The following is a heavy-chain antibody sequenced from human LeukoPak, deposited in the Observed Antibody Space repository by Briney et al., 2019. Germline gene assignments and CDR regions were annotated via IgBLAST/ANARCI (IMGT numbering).Heavy chain of an antibody. D-gene: IGHD6-25*01. V-gene: IGHV4-34*12. Sequence: PSETLSLTCAVYGGSFNSYYWSWIRQPPGKGLEWIGEIIHSGSTNCNPSLKSRVTISVDTSKNQFSLRLSSVTAADTAVYYCARRSGDVFDIWGQGTMVTVSS. CDR2: IIHSGST. CDR1: GGSFNSYY. J-gene: IGHJ3*02. CDR3: ARRSGDVFDI.